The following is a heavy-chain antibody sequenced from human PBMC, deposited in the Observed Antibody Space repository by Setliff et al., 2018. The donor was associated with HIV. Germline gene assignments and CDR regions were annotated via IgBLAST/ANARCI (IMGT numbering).Heavy chain of an antibody. J-gene: IGHJ4*02. V-gene: IGHV1-3*01. Sequence: GASVKVSCKASGDTFTSYAMHWVRQAPGQRLEWMGWINAGNGNTNYAQRLHDRVTMTTDTSTSTVYMELRSLRSDDTAVYYCARGGTGRPRPIDYWGQGTLVTVSS. CDR2: INAGNGNT. CDR1: GDTFTSYA. D-gene: IGHD7-27*01. CDR3: ARGGTGRPRPIDY.